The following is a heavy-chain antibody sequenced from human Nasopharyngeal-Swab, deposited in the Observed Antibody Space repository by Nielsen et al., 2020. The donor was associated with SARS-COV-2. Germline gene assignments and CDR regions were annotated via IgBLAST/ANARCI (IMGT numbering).Heavy chain of an antibody. V-gene: IGHV3-7*01. CDR2: IKHDGSQK. CDR3: ARGRAQLWSRVNGMDV. D-gene: IGHD5-18*01. Sequence: GESLKISCAASGFTFSSYWMTWVRQAPGKGLEWVANIKHDGSQKYYVDSVKGRFTISRDNAKNSLYLQMNSLRAEDTAVYYCARGRAQLWSRVNGMDVWGQGTTVTVSS. CDR1: GFTFSSYW. J-gene: IGHJ6*02.